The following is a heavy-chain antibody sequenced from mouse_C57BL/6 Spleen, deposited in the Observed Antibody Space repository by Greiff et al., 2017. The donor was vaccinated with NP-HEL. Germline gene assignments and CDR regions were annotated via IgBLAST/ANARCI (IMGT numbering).Heavy chain of an antibody. V-gene: IGHV1-42*01. CDR3: ARERDEFAY. J-gene: IGHJ3*01. CDR1: GYSFTGYY. D-gene: IGHD3-3*01. Sequence: VHVKQSGPELVKPGASVKISCKASGYSFTGYYMNWVKQSPEKSLEWIGEINPSTGGTTYNQKFKAKATLTVDKSSSTAYMQLKSLTSEDSAVYYCARERDEFAYWGQGTLVTVSA. CDR2: INPSTGGT.